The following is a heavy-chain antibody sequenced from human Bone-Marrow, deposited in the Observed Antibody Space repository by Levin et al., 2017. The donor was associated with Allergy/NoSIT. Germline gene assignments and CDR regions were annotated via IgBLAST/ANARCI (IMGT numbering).Heavy chain of an antibody. D-gene: IGHD3-3*01. CDR3: ARDLFGVVHNWFDP. CDR1: GYTFTGYY. V-gene: IGHV1-2*06. Sequence: GASVKVSCKASGYTFTGYYMHWVRQAPGQGLEWMGRINPNSGGTNYAQKFQGRVTMTRDTSISTAYMELSRLGSDDTAVYYCARDLFGVVHNWFDPWGQGTLVTVSS. CDR2: INPNSGGT. J-gene: IGHJ5*02.